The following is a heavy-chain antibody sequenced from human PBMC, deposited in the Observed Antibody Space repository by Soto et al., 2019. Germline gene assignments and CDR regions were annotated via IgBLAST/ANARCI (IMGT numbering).Heavy chain of an antibody. V-gene: IGHV1-18*01. CDR3: ARDPVGGNWFDP. CDR1: GYTFTSYG. J-gene: IGHJ5*02. D-gene: IGHD3-3*01. CDR2: INPYNGNT. Sequence: QVQLVQSGAEVKKPGASVKVSCKASGYTFTSYGISWVRQAPGQGLEWMGWINPYNGNTNYAQKLQGRVTLTTDTSTSTASRDLRRLRSADTAVYYCARDPVGGNWFDPWGQGTLVTVSS.